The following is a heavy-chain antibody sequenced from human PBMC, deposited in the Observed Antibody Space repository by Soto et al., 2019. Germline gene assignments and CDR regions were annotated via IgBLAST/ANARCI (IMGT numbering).Heavy chain of an antibody. CDR2: VYYSGST. CDR1: GGSISIYY. Sequence: NPSETLSLTCTVSGGSISIYYWSWIRQPPGRGLEWIGNVYYSGSTDYNPSLKSRVAISVDTSRHQFSLRVTSVTAADTAMYYCARLSCNGDNCYWDYWGQGTLVTISS. V-gene: IGHV4-59*01. CDR3: ARLSCNGDNCYWDY. J-gene: IGHJ4*02. D-gene: IGHD2-15*01.